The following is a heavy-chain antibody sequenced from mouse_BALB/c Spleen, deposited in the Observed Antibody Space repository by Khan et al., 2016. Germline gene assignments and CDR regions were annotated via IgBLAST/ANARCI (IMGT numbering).Heavy chain of an antibody. Sequence: EVQLQESGPGLVKPSQTVSLTCTVTGISITTGNYRWSWIRQFPGNKLEWIGYIYYSGTITYNPSLTSRTTITRDTSKNQFFLEMNSLTAEDTATYYCARKDYYGNYFDYWGQGTTLTVSS. V-gene: IGHV3-5*02. CDR1: GISITTGNYR. CDR2: IYYSGTI. CDR3: ARKDYYGNYFDY. J-gene: IGHJ2*01. D-gene: IGHD2-1*01.